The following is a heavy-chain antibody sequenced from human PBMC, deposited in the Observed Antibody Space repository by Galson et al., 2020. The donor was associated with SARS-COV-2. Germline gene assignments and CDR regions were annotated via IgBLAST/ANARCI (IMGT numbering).Heavy chain of an antibody. V-gene: IGHV4-59*08. J-gene: IGHJ6*02. Sequence: ASETLSLTCTVSGGSISSYYWCWNRQRPGKGLEWIGYIYYSGSTNSNHSLTRRVPISVDTSKNQFPLKLSSVTAAATAVYYCARHEALRYVDWTYYYHGMDVWGQGTTVTVSS. D-gene: IGHD3-9*01. CDR3: ARHEALRYVDWTYYYHGMDV. CDR2: IYYSGST. CDR1: GGSISSYY.